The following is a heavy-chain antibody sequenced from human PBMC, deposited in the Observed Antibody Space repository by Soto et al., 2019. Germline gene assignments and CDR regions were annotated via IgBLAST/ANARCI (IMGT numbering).Heavy chain of an antibody. V-gene: IGHV3-33*01. CDR1: GFTFSIYG. CDR2: IWYDGSNQ. Sequence: GGSLRLSCAASGFTFSIYGMHWVRQAPGKGLEWVAVIWYDGSNQYYADSVKGRFTISRDNSKNTLYLQMNSLRAEDTAVYYCARDFSGSYQYFDYWGQGTLVTVSS. CDR3: ARDFSGSYQYFDY. D-gene: IGHD1-26*01. J-gene: IGHJ4*02.